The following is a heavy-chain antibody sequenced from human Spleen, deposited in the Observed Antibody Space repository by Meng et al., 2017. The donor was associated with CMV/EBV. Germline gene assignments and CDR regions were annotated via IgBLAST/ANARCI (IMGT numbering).Heavy chain of an antibody. V-gene: IGHV1-18*01. D-gene: IGHD1-14*01. J-gene: IGHJ3*02. CDR3: ARDLRTLLATDAFDI. Sequence: ASVKVSCKASGYTFSSYGISWVRQAPGQGLEWMGWISPHNGNTNYARKVKGRITMTTDTFRTTAYMEMRSLRSDDTAVYYCARDLRTLLATDAFDIWGQGTMVTVSS. CDR1: GYTFSSYG. CDR2: ISPHNGNT.